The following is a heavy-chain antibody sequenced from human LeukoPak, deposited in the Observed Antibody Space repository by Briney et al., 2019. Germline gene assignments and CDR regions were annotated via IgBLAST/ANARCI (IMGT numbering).Heavy chain of an antibody. V-gene: IGHV1-2*02. J-gene: IGHJ5*02. D-gene: IGHD4-17*01. CDR2: IIPNSGGT. CDR1: GYTFMNHF. Sequence: ASVKVSCKASGYTFMNHFMHWVRQAPGQGLEWLGWIIPNSGGTNYAQRFQGRVTMTRDTSISTAYMELSRLTSDDTALYYCAREIMTTVTTAFDPWGQGTLVTVSS. CDR3: AREIMTTVTTAFDP.